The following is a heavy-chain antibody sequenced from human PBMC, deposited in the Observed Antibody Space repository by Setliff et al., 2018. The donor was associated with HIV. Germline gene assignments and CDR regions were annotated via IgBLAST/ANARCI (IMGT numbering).Heavy chain of an antibody. CDR2: ISSSSSTI. CDR3: ARDYYGSGSRLLPWDPETLYFDP. J-gene: IGHJ4*02. V-gene: IGHV3-48*01. Sequence: SCKASGFTFSSYAMSWVRQAPGKGLEWVSYISSSSSTIYYADSVKGRFTISRDNAKNSLYLQMSSLRAEDTAVYYCARDYYGSGSRLLPWDPETLYFDPWGQGTLVTVSS. D-gene: IGHD3-10*01. CDR1: GFTFSSYA.